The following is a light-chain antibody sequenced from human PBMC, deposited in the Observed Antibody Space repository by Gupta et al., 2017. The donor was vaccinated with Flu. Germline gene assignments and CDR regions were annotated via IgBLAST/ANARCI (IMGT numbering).Light chain of an antibody. CDR1: QSIRSY. J-gene: IGKJ4*01. CDR3: QQSDSNPALT. CDR2: AAS. Sequence: SSLYASVGDRVTITCRASQSIRSYLNWYQQKPGKAPKLLIYAASSWQSGVPSRFSGSGSGKDLTLTISSRQPEDFATYYCQQSDSNPALTFGGGTKVEIK. V-gene: IGKV1-39*01.